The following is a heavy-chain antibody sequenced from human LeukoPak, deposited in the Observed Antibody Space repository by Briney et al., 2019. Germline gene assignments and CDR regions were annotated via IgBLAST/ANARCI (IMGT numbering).Heavy chain of an antibody. CDR2: ISGSGGST. CDR1: GFTFSSYA. Sequence: GGSLRLSCAASGFTFSSYAMSWVPQAPGKGLEWVSAISGSGGSTFYADSVKGRFTISRDNSKNTLYLQMNSLRAEDTAVYYCAKIGTLLWFGELLPTPDAFDIWGQGTMVTVSS. CDR3: AKIGTLLWFGELLPTPDAFDI. D-gene: IGHD3-10*01. V-gene: IGHV3-23*01. J-gene: IGHJ3*02.